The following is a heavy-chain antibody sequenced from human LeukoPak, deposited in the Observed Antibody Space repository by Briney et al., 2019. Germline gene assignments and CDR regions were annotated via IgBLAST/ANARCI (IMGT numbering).Heavy chain of an antibody. CDR2: ISGSGGST. V-gene: IGHV3-23*01. Sequence: GGSLRLSCAASGFTFSSYAMSWVRQAPGKGLEWVSAISGSGGSTYYADSVKGRFTISRDNSKNTLYLQMNSLRAEDTAVYYCAKALLYHYYYGMDVWGQGTTVTVSS. CDR1: GFTFSSYA. CDR3: AKALLYHYYYGMDV. J-gene: IGHJ6*02.